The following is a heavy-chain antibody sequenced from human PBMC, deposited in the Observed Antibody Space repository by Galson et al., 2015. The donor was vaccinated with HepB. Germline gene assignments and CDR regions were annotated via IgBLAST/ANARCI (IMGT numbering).Heavy chain of an antibody. D-gene: IGHD3-22*01. CDR2: ISYDGSNK. Sequence: SLRLSCAASGSTFSSYAMHWVRQAPGKGLEWVAVISYDGSNKYYADSVKGRFTISRDNSKNTLYLQMNSLRAEDTAVYYCARSSGYYYGAFDIWGQGTMVTVSS. CDR3: ARSSGYYYGAFDI. V-gene: IGHV3-30*04. J-gene: IGHJ3*02. CDR1: GSTFSSYA.